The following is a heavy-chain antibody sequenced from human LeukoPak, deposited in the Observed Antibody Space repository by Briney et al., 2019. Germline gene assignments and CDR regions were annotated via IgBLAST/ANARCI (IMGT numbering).Heavy chain of an antibody. CDR2: ISAYNGNT. CDR1: GYTFTNYG. J-gene: IGHJ6*03. D-gene: IGHD3-10*01. Sequence: ASVKVSCKASGYTFTNYGINWVRQAPGQGLEWMGWISAYNGNTNYEQKFQGRVTMTTDTSTTTAYMELRSLRSDDTAVYYCARGPRITLVRGGQWYFYMDVWGKGTTVTVSS. CDR3: ARGPRITLVRGGQWYFYMDV. V-gene: IGHV1-18*01.